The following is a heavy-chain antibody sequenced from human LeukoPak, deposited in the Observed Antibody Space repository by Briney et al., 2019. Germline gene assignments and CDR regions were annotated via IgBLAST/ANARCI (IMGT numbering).Heavy chain of an antibody. Sequence: GGSLRLSCAASGFTFSSYAMSWVRQAPGKGLEWVSAISSSGGSTYYADSVKGRFTISRDNSKNTLYLQMNSLRADDTAVYYCEVAAYNGADYFDYWGQGTLVTVSS. CDR3: EVAAYNGADYFDY. J-gene: IGHJ4*02. V-gene: IGHV3-23*01. CDR1: GFTFSSYA. D-gene: IGHD6-19*01. CDR2: ISSSGGST.